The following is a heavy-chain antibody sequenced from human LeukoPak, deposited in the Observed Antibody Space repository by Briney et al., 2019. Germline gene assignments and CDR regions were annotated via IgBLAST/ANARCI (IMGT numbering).Heavy chain of an antibody. Sequence: SETLSLTCTVSSASIISYYWTWVRQPPGKGPEWIGYIHYTGSTNYNPSFKSRLTISVDTSTNQFSLRLNFVTAADTAVYYCARGLPGYSGGDDAFDIWGPGIQVIVSS. D-gene: IGHD2-21*01. V-gene: IGHV4-59*01. CDR2: IHYTGST. CDR1: SASIISYY. J-gene: IGHJ3*02. CDR3: ARGLPGYSGGDDAFDI.